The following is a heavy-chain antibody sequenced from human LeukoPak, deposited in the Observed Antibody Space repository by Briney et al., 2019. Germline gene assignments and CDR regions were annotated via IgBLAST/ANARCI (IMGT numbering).Heavy chain of an antibody. CDR1: GLTFSTSG. V-gene: IGHV3-21*06. D-gene: IGHD1-14*01. CDR2: IGPTGSDR. CDR3: ATETNGRHYDY. Sequence: GGSLRLSCTASGLTFSTSGVNWVRQAPGKGREWVASIGPTGSDRYHADSIKGRYTISRDNANNFLYLQMNSLRAEDTAVYYCATETNGRHYDYWGQGTLLTVSS. J-gene: IGHJ4*02.